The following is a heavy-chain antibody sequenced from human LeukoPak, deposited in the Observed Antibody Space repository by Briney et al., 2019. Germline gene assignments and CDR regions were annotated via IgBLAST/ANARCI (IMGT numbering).Heavy chain of an antibody. CDR2: TGSSTI. V-gene: IGHV3-48*03. CDR3: ASSKWFYFDS. CDR1: EFTLSSYI. D-gene: IGHD3-22*01. Sequence: PGGSLRLSCLASEFTLSSYIMHWVRQAPGKGLEWISFTGSSTIQYADSVTGRFTISRDNAKNSLYLQMNSLRVEDTAVYYCASSKWFYFDSWGQGTLVTVSS. J-gene: IGHJ4*02.